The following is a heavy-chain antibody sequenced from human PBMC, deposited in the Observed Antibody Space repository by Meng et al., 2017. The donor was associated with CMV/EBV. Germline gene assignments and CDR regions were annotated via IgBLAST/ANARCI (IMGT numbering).Heavy chain of an antibody. Sequence: QVQLGQAGAGVKKPGAAGKVSCKASGYTLTSYYMHWVRQAPGQGLEWMGIINPSGGSTSYAQKFQGRVTMTRDTSTSTVYMELSSLRSEDTAVYYCALAEYSSSLFDYWGQGTLVTVSS. D-gene: IGHD6-13*01. CDR3: ALAEYSSSLFDY. V-gene: IGHV1-46*01. CDR2: INPSGGST. J-gene: IGHJ4*02. CDR1: GYTLTSYY.